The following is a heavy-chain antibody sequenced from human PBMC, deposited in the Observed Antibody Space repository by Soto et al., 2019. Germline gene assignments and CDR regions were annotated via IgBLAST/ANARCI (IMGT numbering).Heavy chain of an antibody. D-gene: IGHD3-22*01. CDR2: ISGSGGST. CDR1: GFTFSSYA. CDR3: AKSWAPYYYDSSGYYIPSNYFDY. J-gene: IGHJ4*02. Sequence: PGGSLRLSCAASGFTFSSYAMSWVRQAPGKGLEWVSGISGSGGSTYYADSVKGRFTISRDNSKNTLYLQMNSLRAEDTAVYYCAKSWAPYYYDSSGYYIPSNYFDYWGQGTLVTVSS. V-gene: IGHV3-23*01.